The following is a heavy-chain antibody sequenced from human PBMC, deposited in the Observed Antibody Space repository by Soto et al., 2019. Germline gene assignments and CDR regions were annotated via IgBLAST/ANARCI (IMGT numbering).Heavy chain of an antibody. CDR2: INGDNGKT. CDR3: ARGRRDY. Sequence: QVKLVQSGAEVRKPGASVKVSCKASGCTFGTYAMHWVRQAPGQRLEWMGWINGDNGKTKYSQKFQGRVTFTRDTSASTAYMELSSLRSEDTAVYYCARGRRDYWGQGTLVTVSS. J-gene: IGHJ4*02. V-gene: IGHV1-3*01. CDR1: GCTFGTYA.